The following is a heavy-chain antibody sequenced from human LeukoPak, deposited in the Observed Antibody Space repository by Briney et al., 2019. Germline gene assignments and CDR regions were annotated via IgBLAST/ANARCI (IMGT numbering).Heavy chain of an antibody. V-gene: IGHV4-39*07. D-gene: IGHD3-9*01. Sequence: PSETLSLTCTVSSGSISTSNYYWGWVRQPPGKALEWIGNIFYSGSTYYSPSLKSRVTISLDTSRNQFSLKLSSVTAADTAVYYCARENYDILTGYYRALDYWGQGTLVTVSS. CDR3: ARENYDILTGYYRALDY. CDR1: SGSISTSNYY. CDR2: IFYSGST. J-gene: IGHJ4*02.